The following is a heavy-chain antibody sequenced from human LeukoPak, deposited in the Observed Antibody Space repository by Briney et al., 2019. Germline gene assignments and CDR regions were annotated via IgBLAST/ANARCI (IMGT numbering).Heavy chain of an antibody. CDR2: INPSGGST. J-gene: IGHJ4*02. V-gene: IGHV1-46*03. Sequence: ASVKVSCKASGYTFTSYGISWVRQAPGQGLEWMGIINPSGGSTSYAQKFQGRVTMTRDTSTSTVYMELSSLRSEDTAVYYCARDELLGYYSSGWQTIPDYWGQGTLVTVSS. D-gene: IGHD6-19*01. CDR3: ARDELLGYYSSGWQTIPDY. CDR1: GYTFTSYG.